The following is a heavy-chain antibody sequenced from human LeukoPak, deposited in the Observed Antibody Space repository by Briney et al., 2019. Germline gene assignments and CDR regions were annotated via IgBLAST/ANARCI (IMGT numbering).Heavy chain of an antibody. V-gene: IGHV5-51*01. CDR1: GYTFNSHW. CDR3: VRPRGGDCTNDVCYYFDY. J-gene: IGHJ4*02. CDR2: IYPDDSYT. D-gene: IGHD2-8*01. Sequence: GESLKISCKASGYTFNSHWIGWVRQMPGKGLEWMGVIYPDDSYTTYNPSFQGQVSISADKSTSTAYLQWSSLKASDSAMYYCVRPRGGDCTNDVCYYFDYWGQGTLVTVSS.